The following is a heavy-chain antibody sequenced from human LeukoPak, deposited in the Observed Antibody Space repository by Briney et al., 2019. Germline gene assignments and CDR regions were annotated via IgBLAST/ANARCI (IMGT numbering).Heavy chain of an antibody. CDR2: IYYRGSTNYDPSLEST. J-gene: IGHJ4*02. V-gene: IGHV4-59*12. D-gene: IGHD6-13*01. CDR3: ARGDIAATGTPFDN. CDR1: GESISRYY. Sequence: SETLSLTCTVSGESISRYYWSWIRQPPGKGLEWIGNIYYRGSTNYDPSLESTNYDPSLKSRVSISMDTSKNQFSLKLSSVTAADTAVYYCARGDIAATGTPFDNWGQGTLVTVSS.